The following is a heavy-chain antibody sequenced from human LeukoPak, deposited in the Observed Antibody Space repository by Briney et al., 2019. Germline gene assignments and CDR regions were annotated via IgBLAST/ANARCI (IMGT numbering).Heavy chain of an antibody. V-gene: IGHV4-34*01. CDR2: INHSGST. D-gene: IGHD3-10*01. Sequence: SETLSLTCTVSGGSISSYYWSWIRQPPGKGLEWIGEINHSGSTNYNPSLKSRVTISVDTSKNQFSLKLSSVTAADTAVYYCARGLVRGSIWGPWGQGTLVTVYS. CDR3: ARGLVRGSIWGP. J-gene: IGHJ5*02. CDR1: GGSISSYY.